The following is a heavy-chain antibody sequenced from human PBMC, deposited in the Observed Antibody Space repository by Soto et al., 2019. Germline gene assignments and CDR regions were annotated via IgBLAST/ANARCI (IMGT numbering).Heavy chain of an antibody. CDR3: ARGKDGRRAGTYYFDMDV. CDR1: GFSFRDYW. D-gene: IGHD1-1*01. Sequence: EEQLVESGGGLVQPGGSLRLSCAASGFSFRDYWMTWDRQAPGKGLDWVANIKQDGSEKYYLDSLKGRFTISRDNAKNSVYLLMNSLRAEDTAVYYCARGKDGRRAGTYYFDMDVWGKGTTVTVSS. CDR2: IKQDGSEK. J-gene: IGHJ6*03. V-gene: IGHV3-7*01.